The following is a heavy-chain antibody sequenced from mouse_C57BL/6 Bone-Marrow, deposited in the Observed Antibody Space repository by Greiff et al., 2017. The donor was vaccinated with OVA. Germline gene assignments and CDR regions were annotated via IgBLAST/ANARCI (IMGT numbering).Heavy chain of an antibody. CDR3: ARSGIYYDYDNY. D-gene: IGHD2-4*01. Sequence: VQLQQPGAELVRPGTSVKLSCKASGYTFTSYWMHWVKQRPGQGLEWIGVIDPSDSYTNYNQKFKGKATLTVDTSSSTAYMQLSSLTSEDSAVYYCARSGIYYDYDNYWGQGTTLTVSS. CDR1: GYTFTSYW. V-gene: IGHV1-59*01. CDR2: IDPSDSYT. J-gene: IGHJ2*01.